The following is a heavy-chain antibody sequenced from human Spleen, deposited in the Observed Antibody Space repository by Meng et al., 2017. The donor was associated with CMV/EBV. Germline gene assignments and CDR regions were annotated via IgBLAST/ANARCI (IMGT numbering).Heavy chain of an antibody. J-gene: IGHJ3*02. CDR3: ARDAWGDEAFDI. Sequence: GGSLRLSCAASGFTFSDYHLTWIRQAPGKGLEWVSYIGRSDTMIYYADSVKGRFTISRDNAKNSLYLQMNSLRAEDTAVYYCARDAWGDEAFDIWGQGTMVTVSS. CDR1: GFTFSDYH. D-gene: IGHD3-16*01. CDR2: IGRSDTMI. V-gene: IGHV3-11*01.